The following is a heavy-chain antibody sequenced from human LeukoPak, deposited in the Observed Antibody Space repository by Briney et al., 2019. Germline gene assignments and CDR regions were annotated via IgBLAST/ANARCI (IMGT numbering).Heavy chain of an antibody. D-gene: IGHD4-17*01. Sequence: GGSLRLSCAASGFTFSNYAMHWVRQVPGKGLEWVALISYDGNNKYYADSVKGRFTISRDNSKNTLYVQMNSLRAEDTALYYCARDWGMTTVYSFDFWGQGTLVTVSS. CDR1: GFTFSNYA. V-gene: IGHV3-30-3*01. CDR3: ARDWGMTTVYSFDF. CDR2: ISYDGNNK. J-gene: IGHJ4*01.